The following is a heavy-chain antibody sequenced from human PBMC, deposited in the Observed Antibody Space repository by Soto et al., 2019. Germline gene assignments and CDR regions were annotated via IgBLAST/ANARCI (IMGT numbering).Heavy chain of an antibody. D-gene: IGHD6-13*01. CDR3: SSSAHSAGQH. J-gene: IGHJ4*02. CDR2: IKEDGGIK. CDR1: GFSISYYW. Sequence: GGSLRLSCTASVSGFSISYYWMSWVRQAPGKGLEWVAHIKEDGGIKLYADSVEGRLTISRDNAKNTLYLEMDSLRVEDTAVYFCSSSAHSAGQHWGPGTLVTVSS. V-gene: IGHV3-7*03.